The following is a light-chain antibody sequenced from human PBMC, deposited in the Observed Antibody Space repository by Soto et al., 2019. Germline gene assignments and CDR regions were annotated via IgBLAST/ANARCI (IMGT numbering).Light chain of an antibody. J-gene: IGKJ4*01. CDR3: QPYNNWPLT. V-gene: IGKV3-15*01. Sequence: EVVMGQFSGTLSGSPGEGAPRSCRARPGIGDTLAWYPHKPGQTPRLLIYDTSPRAPGVPTRFSGSRSGAEFTLTINSLQSEDFAVYYCQPYNNWPLTFGGGTKVDIK. CDR2: DTS. CDR1: PGIGDT.